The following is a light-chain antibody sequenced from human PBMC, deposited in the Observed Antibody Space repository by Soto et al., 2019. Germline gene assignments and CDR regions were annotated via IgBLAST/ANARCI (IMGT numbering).Light chain of an antibody. CDR1: QSVSTN. Sequence: EIVMTQSPATLSVSPGERVTLSCRASQSVSTNLAWYQQKPGQAPRPLIYGASTRATGVPARFSGSGSGTAFTLTISSLQSEDFAVYYCQHYNNLWGFGGGTKVEIK. V-gene: IGKV3-15*01. J-gene: IGKJ4*01. CDR3: QHYNNLWG. CDR2: GAS.